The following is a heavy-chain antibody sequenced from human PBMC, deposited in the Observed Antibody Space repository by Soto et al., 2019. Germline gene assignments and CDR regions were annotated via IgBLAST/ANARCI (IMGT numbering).Heavy chain of an antibody. CDR2: IIPILGTA. D-gene: IGHD3-22*01. CDR3: VRDNPYYYDSSGYLAISLDY. J-gene: IGHJ4*02. Sequence: ASVKVSCKASGGTFSSYAISWVRQAPGQGLEWMGGIIPILGTANGAQKFKGRVTITADESTSTAYMELSSLRSEDTAVYYCVRDNPYYYDSSGYLAISLDYWGQGTLVTVSS. CDR1: GGTFSSYA. V-gene: IGHV1-69*01.